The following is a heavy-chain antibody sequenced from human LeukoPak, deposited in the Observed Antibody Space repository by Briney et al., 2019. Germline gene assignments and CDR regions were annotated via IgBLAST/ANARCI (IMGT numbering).Heavy chain of an antibody. CDR1: GYTFTVYY. D-gene: IGHD2-15*01. V-gene: IGHV1-2*02. CDR2: INSNSGGT. CDR3: ARDVGGDAFDI. J-gene: IGHJ3*02. Sequence: ASVQVSCKASGYTFTVYYIHWVRQAPGQGLEWMGWINSNSGGTNYAQKFQGRVTMTRDTSISTAYMDLSRLTSDDTAVYYCARDVGGDAFDIWGQGTMVTVSS.